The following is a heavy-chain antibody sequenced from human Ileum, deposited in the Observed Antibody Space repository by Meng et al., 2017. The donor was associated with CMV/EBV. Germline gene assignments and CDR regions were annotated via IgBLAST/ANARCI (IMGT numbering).Heavy chain of an antibody. CDR1: GYTFSTHF. D-gene: IGHD2-8*02. CDR3: ARSPRGVGPFDF. CDR2: SEYRGYNYNT. V-gene: IGHV3-72*01. J-gene: IGHJ4*02. Sequence: EVTLVESGGNRVHPGGLLRVSCSVSGYTFSTHFMDWVRQARGKGLEWIARSEYRGYNYNTQYAASVRGRFFVSRDDSKASFFLHMNSLKTEDTAVYFCARSPRGVGPFDFWGQGTLVTVSS.